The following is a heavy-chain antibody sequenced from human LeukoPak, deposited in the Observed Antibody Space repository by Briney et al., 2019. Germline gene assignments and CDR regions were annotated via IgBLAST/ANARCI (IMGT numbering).Heavy chain of an antibody. V-gene: IGHV3-30*18. CDR1: GFTFSNYG. D-gene: IGHD7-27*01. J-gene: IGHJ2*01. CDR3: AEDMGTISESFWYFHL. Sequence: GGSLRLSCAASGFTFSNYGMHWVRQAPGKGLEWVALISYDGTNKYYADSVKGRFTISRDSSKNTLYLQMNNLRVEDTAVYYCAEDMGTISESFWYFHLWGRGAPVTVST. CDR2: ISYDGTNK.